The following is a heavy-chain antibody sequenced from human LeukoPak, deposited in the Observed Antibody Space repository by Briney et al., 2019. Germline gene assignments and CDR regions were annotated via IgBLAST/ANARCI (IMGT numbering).Heavy chain of an antibody. CDR1: GFSFSSYA. Sequence: GRSPRLSCAASGFSFSSYAMHWVRQAPGKGLEWVAVISYDGSNKYYADSVKGRFTISRDNSKNTLYLQMNSLRAEDTAVYYCARPYSSGWYGDFDYWGQGTLVTVSS. J-gene: IGHJ4*02. CDR2: ISYDGSNK. CDR3: ARPYSSGWYGDFDY. D-gene: IGHD6-19*01. V-gene: IGHV3-30-3*01.